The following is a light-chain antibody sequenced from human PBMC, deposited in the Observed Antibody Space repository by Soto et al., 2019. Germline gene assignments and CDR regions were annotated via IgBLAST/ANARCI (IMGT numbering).Light chain of an antibody. CDR2: SDT. CDR3: AVWDDSLDGLVV. V-gene: IGLV1-44*01. J-gene: IGLJ2*01. Sequence: QAVVTQPPSASGTPGQRVTISCSGSSSNIGSFSVNWYQQVPGMAPKLPIYSDTLRPSGVPDRFSGSKSGTSASLAISEIQSEDEADYFCAVWDDSLDGLVVFGGGTKLTVL. CDR1: SSNIGSFS.